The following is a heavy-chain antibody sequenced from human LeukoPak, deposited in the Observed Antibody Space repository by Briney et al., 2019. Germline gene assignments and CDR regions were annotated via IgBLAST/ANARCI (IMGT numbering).Heavy chain of an antibody. J-gene: IGHJ5*02. V-gene: IGHV3-15*01. CDR3: TTDLPYDSSGYQP. CDR1: GFTFSNAW. CDR2: IKSKTDGGTT. Sequence: PGGSLRLSCAASGFTFSNAWMSWVRQALGKGLEWVGRIKSKTDGGTTDYAAPVKGRFTISRDDSKNTLYLQMNSLKTEDTAVYYCTTDLPYDSSGYQPWGQGTLVTVSS. D-gene: IGHD3-22*01.